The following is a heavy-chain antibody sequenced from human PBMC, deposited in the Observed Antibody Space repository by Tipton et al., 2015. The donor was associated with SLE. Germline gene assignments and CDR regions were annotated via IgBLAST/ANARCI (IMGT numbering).Heavy chain of an antibody. CDR1: GGSITSHY. CDR2: VSYTGST. Sequence: TLSLTCSVSGGSITSHYWTWIRQSPGKEFEWLAYVSYTGSTNYNPSLKSRVTISVDTSKNQFSLKLSSVTAADTAVYYCASGLRWSGVDQGVIPPFDYWGQGTLVTVSS. J-gene: IGHJ4*02. D-gene: IGHD3-10*01. CDR3: ASGLRWSGVDQGVIPPFDY. V-gene: IGHV4-59*11.